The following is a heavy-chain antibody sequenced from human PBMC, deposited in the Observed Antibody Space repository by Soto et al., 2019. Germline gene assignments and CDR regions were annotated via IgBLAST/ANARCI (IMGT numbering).Heavy chain of an antibody. V-gene: IGHV4-30-4*01. D-gene: IGHD5-12*01. CDR3: ARGTWLQLNYFDY. CDR2: IYYSGST. CDR1: GGSISSGDYY. J-gene: IGHJ4*02. Sequence: SETLSLTCTVSGGSISSGDYYWSWIRQPPGKGLESIGYIYYSGSTYYNPSLNSRVTISLDTSKNQFSLKLSSVTAADTAVYYCARGTWLQLNYFDYWGQGTLVTVSS.